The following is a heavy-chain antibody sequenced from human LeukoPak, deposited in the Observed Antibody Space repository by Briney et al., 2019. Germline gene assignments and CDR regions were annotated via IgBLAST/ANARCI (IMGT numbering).Heavy chain of an antibody. J-gene: IGHJ4*02. D-gene: IGHD2-2*01. CDR3: AKVASLCTSTSCVRGGFDY. V-gene: IGHV3-23*01. CDR2: LSGSGGNT. Sequence: PGGSLSLSCAASGFTFSNHAMSWVRQAPGKGLEWVSALSGSGGNTYYADSVKGRFTISRDNSKNTLYLQMNSLRAEDTAKYYCAKVASLCTSTSCVRGGFDYWGQGTLVTVSS. CDR1: GFTFSNHA.